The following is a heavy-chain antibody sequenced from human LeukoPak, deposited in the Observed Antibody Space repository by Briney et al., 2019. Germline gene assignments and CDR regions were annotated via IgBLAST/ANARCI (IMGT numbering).Heavy chain of an antibody. CDR1: GGTFSSYA. Sequence: SVKVSCKASGGTFSSYAISWVRQAPGQGLEWMGGIIPIFGTANYAQKFQGRVTITADISTSTAYMELSSLRSEDTAVYYCARDFGSGSYDYYYYYMDVWGKGTTVTVSS. D-gene: IGHD3-10*01. CDR3: ARDFGSGSYDYYYYYMDV. V-gene: IGHV1-69*06. CDR2: IIPIFGTA. J-gene: IGHJ6*03.